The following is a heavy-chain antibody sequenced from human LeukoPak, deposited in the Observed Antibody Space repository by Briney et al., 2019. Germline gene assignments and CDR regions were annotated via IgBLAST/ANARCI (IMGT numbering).Heavy chain of an antibody. CDR2: IYYSGST. J-gene: IGHJ4*02. D-gene: IGHD4-11*01. CDR1: GGSISSGDYY. CDR3: AREGGLQGVPPFGY. Sequence: SKTLSLTCTVSGGSISSGDYYWSWIRQPPGKGLEWIGYIYYSGSTYYNPSLKSRVTISVDTSKNQFSLKLSSVTAADTAVYYCAREGGLQGVPPFGYWGQGTLVTVSS. V-gene: IGHV4-30-4*08.